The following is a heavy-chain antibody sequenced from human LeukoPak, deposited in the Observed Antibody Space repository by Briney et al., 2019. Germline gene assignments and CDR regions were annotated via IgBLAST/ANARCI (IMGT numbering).Heavy chain of an antibody. V-gene: IGHV4-4*07. CDR2: IYTSGTT. Sequence: SETLSLTCTVPGGSLSNYYWSWIRQPAGKGLEWIGRIYTSGTTNYNPSLKSRVTMSLDTSKNQLSRKLSSVTAADTAVYYCARGGSGYNYWGQGTLVTVSS. CDR1: GGSLSNYY. J-gene: IGHJ4*02. CDR3: ARGGSGYNY. D-gene: IGHD3-22*01.